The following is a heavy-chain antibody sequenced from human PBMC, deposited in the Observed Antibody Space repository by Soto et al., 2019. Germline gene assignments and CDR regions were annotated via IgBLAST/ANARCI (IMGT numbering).Heavy chain of an antibody. V-gene: IGHV1-69*01. J-gene: IGHJ5*02. D-gene: IGHD6-13*01. CDR2: IIPLFGTT. CDR3: ARGATHGISWYFWFDP. CDR1: GGTFSTYS. Sequence: QMQLVQSGAEVRMPGSSVKVSCKASGGTFSTYSINWVRQAPGQGLEWMGGIIPLFGTTNYAQKFKGRVTITADESMSTAYMELSSLRAEDAAVYYCARGATHGISWYFWFDPGSQGTLVTVSS.